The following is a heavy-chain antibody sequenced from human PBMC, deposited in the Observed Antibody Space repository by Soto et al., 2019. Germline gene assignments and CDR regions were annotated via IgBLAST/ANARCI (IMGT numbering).Heavy chain of an antibody. CDR3: AAGYSSGWVWAHYYYGMDV. Sequence: SVKVSCKASGGTFSSYASSWLRQPPAQVLEWMGGIIPIFGTANYAQKFQGRVTVTADESTSTAYLELSSLRSEDTAVYYCAAGYSSGWVWAHYYYGMDVWGQGTTVTVSS. CDR1: GGTFSSYA. CDR2: IIPIFGTA. D-gene: IGHD6-19*01. V-gene: IGHV1-69*13. J-gene: IGHJ6*02.